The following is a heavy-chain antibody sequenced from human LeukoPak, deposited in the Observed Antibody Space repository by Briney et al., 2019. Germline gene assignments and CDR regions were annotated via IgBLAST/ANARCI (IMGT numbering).Heavy chain of an antibody. V-gene: IGHV3-23*01. J-gene: IGHJ4*02. CDR2: SGSGGST. D-gene: IGHD3-22*01. CDR1: GFTFSSYA. Sequence: GGSLRLSCAASGFTFSSYAMGWVRQAPGKGLEWVSTSGSGGSTYYADSVKGRFTISRGNSKNTLYLQMNSLRDECTAVYYCAKGGSSGYYNHFDYWGQGTLVTVSS. CDR3: AKGGSSGYYNHFDY.